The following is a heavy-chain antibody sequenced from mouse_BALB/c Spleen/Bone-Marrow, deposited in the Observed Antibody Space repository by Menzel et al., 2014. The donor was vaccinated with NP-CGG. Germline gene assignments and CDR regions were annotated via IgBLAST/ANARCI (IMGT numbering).Heavy chain of an antibody. V-gene: IGHV1-14*01. CDR2: INPYNDGT. D-gene: IGHD2-4*01. J-gene: IGHJ2*01. CDR3: AGDYDVNFDY. CDR1: GYTFTCYV. Sequence: SGPELVKPGASVKMSCKASGYTFTCYVMHWVKQKPGQGLEWIGYINPYNDGTKYNEKFKGKATLTSDKSSSTAYMELSSLTSEDSAVYYCAGDYDVNFDYWGQGTTLTVSS.